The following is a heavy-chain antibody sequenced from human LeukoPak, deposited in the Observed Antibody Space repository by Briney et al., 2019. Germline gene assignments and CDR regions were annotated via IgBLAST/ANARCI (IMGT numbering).Heavy chain of an antibody. CDR3: ARHSSGWYYNWFDP. D-gene: IGHD6-19*01. J-gene: IGHJ5*02. V-gene: IGHV3-66*04. Sequence: GGSLRLSRAASGFIVSSNYMSWVRQAPGKGLEWVSVIYSGGRTYYAASVKGRFTISRDNSKNTLFLQMNSLSAEDTAVYYCARHSSGWYYNWFDPWGQGTLLTVSS. CDR1: GFIVSSNY. CDR2: IYSGGRT.